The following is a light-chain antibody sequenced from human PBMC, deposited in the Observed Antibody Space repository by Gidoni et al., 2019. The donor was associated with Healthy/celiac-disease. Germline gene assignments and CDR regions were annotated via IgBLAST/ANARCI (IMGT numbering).Light chain of an antibody. V-gene: IGLV3-21*02. CDR2: DDS. CDR1: NIGSKS. J-gene: IGLJ2*01. CDR3: QVRDISSDLVV. Sequence: SYVLTQPPSVSVAPGQTARITCGGNNIGSKSVHWYQQKPGQARVLVVYDDSDRPSGVPERFSGSNSGNTATLTISRVEAVDEADYYCQVRDISSDLVVFGGGTKLTVL.